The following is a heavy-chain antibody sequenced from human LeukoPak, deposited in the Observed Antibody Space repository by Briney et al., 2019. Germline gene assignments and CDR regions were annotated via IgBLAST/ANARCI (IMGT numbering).Heavy chain of an antibody. D-gene: IGHD3-22*01. V-gene: IGHV4-4*07. CDR1: GGSISSYY. J-gene: IGHJ3*02. CDR3: ARPSTYYYDSSGHGAFDI. CDR2: IYTSGST. Sequence: SETLSLTCTVSGGSISSYYWSWIRQPAAKGLEWIGRIYTSGSTDYNPSLKSRVTISVDTSKNQFSLKLSSVTAADTAVYYCARPSTYYYDSSGHGAFDIWGQGTMVTVSS.